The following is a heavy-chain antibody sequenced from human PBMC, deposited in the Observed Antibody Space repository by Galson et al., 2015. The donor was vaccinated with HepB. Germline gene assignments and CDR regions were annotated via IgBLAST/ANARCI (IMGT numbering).Heavy chain of an antibody. V-gene: IGHV3-21*01. J-gene: IGHJ4*02. CDR3: AKDAIRASLHMWYFHY. Sequence: SLRLSCAASGFTFRTYTMNWVRQAPGKGLEWVSSISGSSSFIYYADSVRGRFTISRDNAKNSLYLQMKSLRAEDTAVYYCAKDAIRASLHMWYFHYWGPGTLVAVSS. D-gene: IGHD2-15*01. CDR1: GFTFRTYT. CDR2: ISGSSSFI.